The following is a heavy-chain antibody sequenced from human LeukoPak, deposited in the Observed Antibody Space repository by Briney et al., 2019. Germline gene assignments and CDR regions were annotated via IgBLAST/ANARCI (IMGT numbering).Heavy chain of an antibody. CDR3: ARVRGRDGTYYFDY. D-gene: IGHD5-24*01. V-gene: IGHV1-18*01. CDR1: GYIFTSYG. CDR2: ISAYNGNT. J-gene: IGHJ4*02. Sequence: VASVKVSCKASGYIFTSYGISWVRQAPGQGLGWMGWISAYNGNTNYAQKLQGRATVTTDTSTSTAYMELRSLTSDDTAVYYCARVRGRDGTYYFDYWGQGTLVTVSS.